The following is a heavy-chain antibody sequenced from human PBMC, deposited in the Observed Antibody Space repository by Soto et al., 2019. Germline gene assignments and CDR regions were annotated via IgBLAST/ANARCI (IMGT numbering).Heavy chain of an antibody. CDR2: IYPGDSDT. V-gene: IGHV5-51*01. Sequence: GESLKISCKGSGYSFTSYWIGWVRQMPGKGLEWMGIIYPGDSDTRYSPSFQGQVTISADKSISTAYLQWSSLKASDTAMYYCARMGYYYDSSGYRSSWLDPWGQGTLVTVSS. D-gene: IGHD3-22*01. CDR1: GYSFTSYW. J-gene: IGHJ5*02. CDR3: ARMGYYYDSSGYRSSWLDP.